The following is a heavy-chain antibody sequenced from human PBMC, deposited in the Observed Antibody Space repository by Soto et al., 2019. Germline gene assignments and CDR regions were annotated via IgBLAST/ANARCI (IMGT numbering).Heavy chain of an antibody. V-gene: IGHV4-31*03. D-gene: IGHD3-10*01. Sequence: SETLSLTCTVSGVSISSGGYYWSWIRQHPGKGLEWIGYIYYSGSTYYNPSLKSRVTISVDTSKNQFSLKLSSVTAADTAVYYCARWSGITMVRGVISAYYGMDVWGQGTTVTVSS. CDR2: IYYSGST. CDR3: ARWSGITMVRGVISAYYGMDV. J-gene: IGHJ6*02. CDR1: GVSISSGGYY.